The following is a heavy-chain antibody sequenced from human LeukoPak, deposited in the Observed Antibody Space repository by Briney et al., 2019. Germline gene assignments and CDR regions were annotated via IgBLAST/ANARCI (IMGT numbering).Heavy chain of an antibody. CDR2: IRYDGSNK. J-gene: IGHJ4*02. D-gene: IGHD3-3*01. CDR3: AKDPVYYDFWSGYFDS. CDR1: GFTFSSYA. V-gene: IGHV3-30*02. Sequence: PGGSLRLSCAASGFTFSSYAMHWVRQPPGKGLDWVAFIRYDGSNKYYADSVKGRFTISRDNPKNTLYVQMNSLRAEDTAVYYCAKDPVYYDFWSGYFDSWGQGTLVTVSS.